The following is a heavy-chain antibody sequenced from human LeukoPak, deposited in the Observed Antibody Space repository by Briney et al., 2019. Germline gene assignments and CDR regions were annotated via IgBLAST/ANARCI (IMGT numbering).Heavy chain of an antibody. CDR3: ATYGSGSPPYFDY. CDR1: GFTFDDYG. V-gene: IGHV3-20*04. J-gene: IGHJ4*02. D-gene: IGHD3-10*01. Sequence: PGGSLRLSCAASGFTFDDYGMSWVRQAPGKGLEWVSGINWNGGSTGYADSVKGRFTISRDNAKNSLYLQMNSLRAEDTAVYYCATYGSGSPPYFDYWGQGTLVTVSS. CDR2: INWNGGST.